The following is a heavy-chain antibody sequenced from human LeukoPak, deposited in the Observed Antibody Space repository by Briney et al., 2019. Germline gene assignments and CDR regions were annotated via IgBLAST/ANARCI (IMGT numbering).Heavy chain of an antibody. D-gene: IGHD4-23*01. J-gene: IGHJ4*02. CDR3: AREGGDGGPFDY. V-gene: IGHV1-46*01. Sequence: GASAKVSCKASGYTFTTYFMHWVRQAPGQGLEWMGIIHTSGGTTKYAQKFQDRVTMTRDTSTNTVYMELSSLKFDDTAVYYCAREGGDGGPFDYWGQGTLVTVSS. CDR1: GYTFTTYF. CDR2: IHTSGGTT.